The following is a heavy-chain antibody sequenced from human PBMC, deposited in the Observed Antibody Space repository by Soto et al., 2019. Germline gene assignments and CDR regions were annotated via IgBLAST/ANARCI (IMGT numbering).Heavy chain of an antibody. Sequence: ASVKVSCKASGYTFTGYYMHWARQAPGQGLEWMGWINPNSGGTNYAQKFQGWVTMTRDTSISTAYMELSRLRSDDTAVYYCARVSEAAAERYFDYWGQGTLVTVSS. CDR2: INPNSGGT. CDR1: GYTFTGYY. CDR3: ARVSEAAAERYFDY. V-gene: IGHV1-2*04. J-gene: IGHJ4*02. D-gene: IGHD6-13*01.